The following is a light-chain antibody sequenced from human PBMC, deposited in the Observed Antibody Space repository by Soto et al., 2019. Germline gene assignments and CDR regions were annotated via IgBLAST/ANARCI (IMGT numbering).Light chain of an antibody. CDR1: QSVSSN. V-gene: IGKV3-15*01. J-gene: IGKJ1*01. CDR3: LQYGSSPRT. CDR2: GAS. Sequence: IVMTQSPATVSVSPGERATLSCRASQSVSSNLAWYQQKPGQAPRLLIYGASTRATGIPARFSGSGSGTDFTLTISRLEPEDFAVYYCLQYGSSPRTFGQGTKVDIK.